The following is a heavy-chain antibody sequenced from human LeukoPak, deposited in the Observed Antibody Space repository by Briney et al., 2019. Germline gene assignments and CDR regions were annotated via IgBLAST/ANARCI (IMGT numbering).Heavy chain of an antibody. CDR1: GDSIKRAY. CDR3: ASSFYEGSGDRWHDAFDI. CDR2: IHHRKGT. J-gene: IGHJ3*02. Sequence: SETLSLTCSVSGDSIKRAYWTWIRQPPGKEVEWMWQIHHRKGTKYNHSLSSLVTISADSSKNQFSLRLSSVTAADTAVYYCASSFYEGSGDRWHDAFDIWGQGTMVTVSS. V-gene: IGHV4-59*08. D-gene: IGHD3-22*01.